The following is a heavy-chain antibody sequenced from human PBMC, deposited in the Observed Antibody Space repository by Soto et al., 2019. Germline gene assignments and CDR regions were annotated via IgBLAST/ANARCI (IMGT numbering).Heavy chain of an antibody. CDR1: GFSLSTIGVG. CDR3: AHSLYYDILTGYYSASFDY. J-gene: IGHJ4*02. Sequence: QITLKESGPTLVKPTQTLTLTCTFSGFSLSTIGVGVGWIRQPPGKALDWLALIYWDDDKRYSPSLKSRLTITKDTSKNQVVLTMTNMDRVDTATYYCAHSLYYDILTGYYSASFDYWGQGTLVTVSS. CDR2: IYWDDDK. V-gene: IGHV2-5*02. D-gene: IGHD3-9*01.